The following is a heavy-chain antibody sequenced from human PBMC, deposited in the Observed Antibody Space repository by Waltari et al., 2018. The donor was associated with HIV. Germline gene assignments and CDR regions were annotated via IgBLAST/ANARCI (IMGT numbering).Heavy chain of an antibody. CDR1: GGSFSGYY. D-gene: IGHD3-16*01. CDR2: INHSGST. J-gene: IGHJ4*02. V-gene: IGHV4-34*01. CDR3: ARRDIMITFGGVTSSLSY. Sequence: QVQLQQWGAGLLKPSETLSLTCAVYGGSFSGYYWSWIRQPPGRGLEWIGEINHSGSTNYNPSLKSRVTISVDTSKNQFSLKLSSVTAADTAVYYCARRDIMITFGGVTSSLSYWGQGTLVTVSS.